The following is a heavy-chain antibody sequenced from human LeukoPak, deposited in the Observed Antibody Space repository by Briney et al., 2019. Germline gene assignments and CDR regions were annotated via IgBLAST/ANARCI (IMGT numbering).Heavy chain of an antibody. J-gene: IGHJ4*02. V-gene: IGHV3-74*01. CDR3: ATKQWLAPPPDS. D-gene: IGHD6-19*01. Sequence: GGSLRLSRAASGFTFSKYWMLWVRQAPGKGLESVSRINTDGTVTTYADSVKGRFTVSRDNADNTMFLQMNSVRDEDTAVYYCATKQWLAPPPDSWGQGTPVTVSS. CDR1: GFTFSKYW. CDR2: INTDGTVT.